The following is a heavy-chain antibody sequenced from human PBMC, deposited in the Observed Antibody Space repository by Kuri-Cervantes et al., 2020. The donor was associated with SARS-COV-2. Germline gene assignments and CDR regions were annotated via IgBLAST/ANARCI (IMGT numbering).Heavy chain of an antibody. CDR2: INPSGGST. D-gene: IGHD3-3*01. V-gene: IGHV1-46*01. Sequence: ASVKVSCKASGYTFTSYYMHWVRQAPGQGLEWMGIINPSGGSTSYAQKFQGRVTMTRDTSTSTAYMELRSLRSEDTAVYYCASEGYFGVVTYAFEIWGQGTVVTVSS. J-gene: IGHJ3*02. CDR1: GYTFTSYY. CDR3: ASEGYFGVVTYAFEI.